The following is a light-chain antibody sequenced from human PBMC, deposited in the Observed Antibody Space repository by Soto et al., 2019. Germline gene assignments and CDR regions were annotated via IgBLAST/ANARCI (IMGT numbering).Light chain of an antibody. J-gene: IGLJ3*02. CDR2: EVT. CDR3: SSYTTDSAGV. Sequence: QSALTQPASVSGSPGQSITISCTGTSSDVGTYNYVSWYQQHPGKAPKLIIYEVTNRAPGVSNRFSGSKSGNTASLTVSGLQAEDEADYYCSSYTTDSAGVFGGGTKLTVL. CDR1: SSDVGTYNY. V-gene: IGLV2-14*01.